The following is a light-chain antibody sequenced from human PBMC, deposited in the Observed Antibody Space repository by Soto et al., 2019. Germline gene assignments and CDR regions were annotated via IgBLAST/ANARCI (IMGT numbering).Light chain of an antibody. Sequence: QSVLTQPPSVSAAPGQKVTISCSGSSSNIGYNYVSWYQQLPGTAPKLLIYDNNKRPSGIPDRFSGSKSGTSATLGITGLQTGDEADYYCEICDSSLSAWVFGGGTNLTVL. CDR2: DNN. CDR1: SSNIGYNY. V-gene: IGLV1-51*01. CDR3: EICDSSLSAWV. J-gene: IGLJ3*02.